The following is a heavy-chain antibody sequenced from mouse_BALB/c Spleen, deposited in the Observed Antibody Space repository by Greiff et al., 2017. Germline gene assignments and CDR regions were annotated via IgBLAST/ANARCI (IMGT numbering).Heavy chain of an antibody. CDR1: GFSLTSYG. CDR3: ASYYGSSWDAMDY. D-gene: IGHD1-1*01. CDR2: IWAGGST. V-gene: IGHV2-9*02. Sequence: QVQLQQSGPGLVAPSQSLSITCTVSGFSLTSYGVHWVRQPPGKGLEWLGVIWAGGSTNYNSALMSRLSISKDNSKSQVFLKMNSLQTDDTAMYYWASYYGSSWDAMDYWGQGTSVTVSS. J-gene: IGHJ4*01.